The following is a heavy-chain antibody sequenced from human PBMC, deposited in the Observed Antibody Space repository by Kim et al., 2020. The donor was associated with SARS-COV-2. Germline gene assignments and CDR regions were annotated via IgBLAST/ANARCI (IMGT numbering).Heavy chain of an antibody. Sequence: GGSLRLSCAASGFTFSSYSMNWVRQAPGKGLEWVSSISSNSSHIYYADSVKGRFTISRDNSKNSLYLQMNSLRDEDTAVYYCARDPYGGDGFYYYYGMDVWGQGTTVTVSS. CDR1: GFTFSSYS. CDR3: ARDPYGGDGFYYYYGMDV. CDR2: ISSNSSHI. D-gene: IGHD4-17*01. V-gene: IGHV3-21*01. J-gene: IGHJ6*02.